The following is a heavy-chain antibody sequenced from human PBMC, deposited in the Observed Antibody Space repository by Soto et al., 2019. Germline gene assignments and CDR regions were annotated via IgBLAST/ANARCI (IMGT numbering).Heavy chain of an antibody. CDR3: ARLLVLMIRRPPSCIDL. V-gene: IGHV4-59*12. Sequence: SETLSLTCTVSGGSISSYYWSWIRQPPGKGLEWIGYIYYSGSTNYNPSLKSRVTISVDTSKNQFSLKLSSVTAADTAVYYCARLLVLMIRRPPSCIDLCGKATPVTVSS. CDR2: IYYSGST. J-gene: IGHJ6*04. CDR1: GGSISSYY. D-gene: IGHD2-8*01.